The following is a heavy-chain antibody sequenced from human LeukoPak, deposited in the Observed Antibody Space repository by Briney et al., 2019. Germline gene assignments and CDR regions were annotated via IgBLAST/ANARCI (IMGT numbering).Heavy chain of an antibody. D-gene: IGHD1-7*01. CDR2: INPNSGGT. CDR3: ARARRTGTTYYYYMDV. V-gene: IGHV1-2*02. CDR1: GYTFTGYY. Sequence: ASVKVSCKASGYTFTGYYMHWVRQAPGQGLEWMGWINPNSGGTNYAQKFQGRATMTRDTSISTAYMELSRLRSDDTAVYYCARARRTGTTYYYYMDVWGKGTTVTVSS. J-gene: IGHJ6*03.